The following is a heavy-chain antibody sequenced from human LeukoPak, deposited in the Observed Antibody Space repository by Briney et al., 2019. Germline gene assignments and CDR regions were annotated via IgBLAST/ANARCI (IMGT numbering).Heavy chain of an antibody. CDR3: ARDIAVAGLDY. CDR1: GFTFSSYW. J-gene: IGHJ4*02. V-gene: IGHV3-7*01. D-gene: IGHD6-19*01. Sequence: PGGSLRLSCAASGFTFSSYWTSWVRQAPGKGLEWVANIKQDGSEKYYVDSVKGRFTISRDNAKNSLYLQMNSLRAEDTAVYYCARDIAVAGLDYWGQGTLVTVSS. CDR2: IKQDGSEK.